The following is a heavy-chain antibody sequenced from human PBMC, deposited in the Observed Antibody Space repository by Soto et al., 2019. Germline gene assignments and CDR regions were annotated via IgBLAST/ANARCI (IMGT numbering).Heavy chain of an antibody. CDR2: INHSGST. V-gene: IGHV4-34*01. CDR3: ARGSRDNWFDP. J-gene: IGHJ5*02. Sequence: SETLSLTCAVYGGSFSGYYWSWIRQPPGKGLEWIGEINHSGSTNYNPSLKSRVTISVDTSKNQFSLKLSSVTAADTTVYYCARGSRDNWFDPWGQGTLVTVSS. CDR1: GGSFSGYY.